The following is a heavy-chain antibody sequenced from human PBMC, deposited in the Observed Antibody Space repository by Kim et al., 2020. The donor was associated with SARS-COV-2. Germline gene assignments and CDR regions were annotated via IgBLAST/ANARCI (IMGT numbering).Heavy chain of an antibody. V-gene: IGHV3-30*04. CDR3: ARDPEVLSTIAAAGSPFDY. CDR1: GFTFSSFA. Sequence: GGSLRLSCAASGFTFSSFAMHWVRQAPGKGLEWVALISYDGGDKYYADSVKGRFTISRDNSKNTLYLQMNSLRTEDTAVYYCARDPEVLSTIAAAGSPFDYWGQGTLVTVSS. J-gene: IGHJ4*02. CDR2: ISYDGGDK. D-gene: IGHD6-13*01.